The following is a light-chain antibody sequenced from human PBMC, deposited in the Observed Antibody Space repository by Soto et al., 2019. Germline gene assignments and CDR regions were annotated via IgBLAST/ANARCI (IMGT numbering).Light chain of an antibody. CDR3: CSYGRSYRA. V-gene: IGLV2-23*01. CDR1: SSDVGSYNL. Sequence: QSALTQPASVSGSPGQAITISCTGTSSDVGSYNLVSWYQQHPGKAPKLMIYEGSKRPSGVSNRFSGSKSGNTASLTISGLQAEDEADYYCCSYGRSYRAFGGGTKLTFL. CDR2: EGS. J-gene: IGLJ2*01.